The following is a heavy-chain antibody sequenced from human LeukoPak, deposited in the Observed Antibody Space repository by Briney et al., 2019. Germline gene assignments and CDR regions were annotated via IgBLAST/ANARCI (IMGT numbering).Heavy chain of an antibody. J-gene: IGHJ5*02. V-gene: IGHV5-51*01. D-gene: IGHD2-15*01. Sequence: GESLQISCKGSGYSFTNNWIGWVRQMPGKGLEWMGITYPGDSNTRYSPSFQGQVTISADKSISSAYLQWSSLKALDTAMYYCVRSPACSSGTCYPNWFDPWGQGTLVTVSS. CDR2: TYPGDSNT. CDR3: VRSPACSSGTCYPNWFDP. CDR1: GYSFTNNW.